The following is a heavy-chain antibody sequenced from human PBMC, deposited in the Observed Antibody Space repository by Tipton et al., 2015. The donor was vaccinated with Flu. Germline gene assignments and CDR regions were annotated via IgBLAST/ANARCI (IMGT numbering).Heavy chain of an antibody. J-gene: IGHJ5*01. Sequence: TLSLTCTVSGGPITSGADYWSWIRQHPGKGLEWIGHIYYIGSTNYNPSPKSRVTISMDTSKNQFSLKLASLTAADTAVYFCVRRDYSNYVSEPRSWFDSWGQGTLVTVSS. V-gene: IGHV4-31*03. CDR2: IYYIGST. D-gene: IGHD4-11*01. CDR1: GGPITSGADY. CDR3: VRRDYSNYVSEPRSWFDS.